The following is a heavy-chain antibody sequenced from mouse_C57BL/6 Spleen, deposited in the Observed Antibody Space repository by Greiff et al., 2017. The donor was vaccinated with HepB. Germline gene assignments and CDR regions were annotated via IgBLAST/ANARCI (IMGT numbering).Heavy chain of an antibody. V-gene: IGHV1-54*01. J-gene: IGHJ3*01. Sequence: VQLQQSGAELVRPGTSVKVSCKASGYAFTNYLIEWVKQRPGQGLEWIGVINPGSGGTNYNGKFKGKATLTADKSSSTAYMQLSSLTSEDSAVYFCARHSSGPWFAYWGQGTLVTVSA. CDR2: INPGSGGT. D-gene: IGHD3-2*02. CDR3: ARHSSGPWFAY. CDR1: GYAFTNYL.